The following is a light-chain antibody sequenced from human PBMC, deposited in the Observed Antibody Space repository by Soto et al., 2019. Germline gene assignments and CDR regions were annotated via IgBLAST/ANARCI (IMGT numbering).Light chain of an antibody. CDR3: ETWDSNTHKV. CDR2: FEGSGSY. Sequence: QPELTQSSSASASLGSSVKLTCTLSSGHSSYIIAWHQQQPGKAPRYLMKFEGSGSYNKGSGVPDRFSGSSSGADRYLTISNLQFEDEADYYCETWDSNTHKVFGGGTQLTVL. V-gene: IGLV4-60*02. J-gene: IGLJ3*02. CDR1: SGHSSYI.